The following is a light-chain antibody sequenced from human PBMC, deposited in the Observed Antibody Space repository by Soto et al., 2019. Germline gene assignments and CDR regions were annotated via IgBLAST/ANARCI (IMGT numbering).Light chain of an antibody. Sequence: EIVLTQSPGTLSVSPRERATLSCRASQSVSSSYLAWYQQKPGQAPRFLIYGASSRATGIPDRFSGSGSGTDFTLTISRLEPEDFAGYYCQQYGSSPHTFGGGTKV. CDR1: QSVSSSY. CDR3: QQYGSSPHT. J-gene: IGKJ4*01. V-gene: IGKV3-20*01. CDR2: GAS.